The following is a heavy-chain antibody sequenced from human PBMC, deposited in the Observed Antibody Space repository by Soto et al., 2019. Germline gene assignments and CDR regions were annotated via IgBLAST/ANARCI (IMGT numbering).Heavy chain of an antibody. CDR3: ARPNRIAVAGTRRHYYYGMDV. D-gene: IGHD6-19*01. J-gene: IGHJ6*02. Sequence: PSETLFLTCTVSGGSISSSSYYWGWIRQPPGKGLEWIGSIYYSGSTYYNPSLKSRVTISVDTSKNQFSLKLSSVTAADTAVYYCARPNRIAVAGTRRHYYYGMDVWGQGTTVTVSS. CDR2: IYYSGST. V-gene: IGHV4-39*01. CDR1: GGSISSSSYY.